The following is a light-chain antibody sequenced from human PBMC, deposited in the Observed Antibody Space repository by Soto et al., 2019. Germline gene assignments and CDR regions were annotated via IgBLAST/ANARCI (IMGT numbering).Light chain of an antibody. CDR2: GAS. CDR1: QSVTSXX. Sequence: EIVLTXSXGTLSLSPGERATLSCXASQSVTSXXLAWYQQKPGQAPRLVIYGASSRATGIPDRFSGSGSGTDFTLTISRLXPXXFAVYXXXXXXSSPRTFGQGTKVEIK. J-gene: IGKJ1*01. V-gene: IGKV3-20*01. CDR3: XXXXSSPRT.